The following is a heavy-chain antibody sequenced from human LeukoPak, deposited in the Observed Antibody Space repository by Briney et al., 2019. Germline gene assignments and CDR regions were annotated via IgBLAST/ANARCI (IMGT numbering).Heavy chain of an antibody. CDR2: ISGGGGST. Sequence: GGSLRLSCAASGFTFSSYAMSWVRQAPGKGLEWVSAISGGGGSTYYADSVKGRFTISRDNAKNTLYLQMDSLRAEDTAVYYCARDMNPTVFDFWGQGTLVTVSS. CDR1: GFTFSSYA. J-gene: IGHJ4*02. D-gene: IGHD3-16*01. CDR3: ARDMNPTVFDF. V-gene: IGHV3-23*01.